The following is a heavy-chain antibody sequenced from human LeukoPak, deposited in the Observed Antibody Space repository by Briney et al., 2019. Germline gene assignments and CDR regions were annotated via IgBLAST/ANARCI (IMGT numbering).Heavy chain of an antibody. CDR1: GFTFSSYA. CDR2: ISYDGSNK. V-gene: IGHV3-30-3*01. Sequence: PGRSLRLSCAASGFTFSSYAMHWVRQAPGKGLEWVAVISYDGSNKYYADSVKGRFTISRDNSKNTLYLQMNSLRAVDTAVYYCARAVAGTSFTNWGQGTLVTVSS. D-gene: IGHD6-19*01. CDR3: ARAVAGTSFTN. J-gene: IGHJ4*02.